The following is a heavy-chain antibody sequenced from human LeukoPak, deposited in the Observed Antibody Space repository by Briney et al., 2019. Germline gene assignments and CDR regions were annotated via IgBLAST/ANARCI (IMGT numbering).Heavy chain of an antibody. J-gene: IGHJ4*02. D-gene: IGHD3-3*01. CDR1: GYTFISYD. CDR3: ARGGISALRFLEWLLYGY. V-gene: IGHV1-8*01. CDR2: MNPNSGNT. Sequence: ASVKVSCKASGYTFISYDINWVRQATGQGLEWMGWMNPNSGNTGYAQKFQGRVTMTRNTSISTAYMELSSLRTEDTAVYYCARGGISALRFLEWLLYGYWGQGTLVTVSS.